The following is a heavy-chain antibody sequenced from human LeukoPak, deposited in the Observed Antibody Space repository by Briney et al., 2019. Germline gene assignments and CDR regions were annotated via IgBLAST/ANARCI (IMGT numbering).Heavy chain of an antibody. V-gene: IGHV3-33*01. CDR2: IWFDGSNK. CDR1: GFTFSSYG. J-gene: IGHJ4*02. D-gene: IGHD5-18*01. Sequence: GGSLRLSCAASGFTFSSYGMHWVRQAPGKGLEWVALIWFDGSNKYYADSVKGRFTISRDNSKNTLYLRMDSLRDEDTAVYYCARDRGYSYGHCFDYWGQGTLVTVSS. CDR3: ARDRGYSYGHCFDY.